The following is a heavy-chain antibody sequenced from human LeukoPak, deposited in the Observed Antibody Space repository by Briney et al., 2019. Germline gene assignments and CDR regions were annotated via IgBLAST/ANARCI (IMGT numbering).Heavy chain of an antibody. D-gene: IGHD3-10*02. V-gene: IGHV3-30-3*01. CDR1: GFTFRNYA. J-gene: IGHJ6*02. CDR3: AKDLHYYVAMDV. CDR2: ISYDGNSQ. Sequence: GGSLRLSCAASGFTFRNYAFHWVRQAPGKGLEWVALISYDGNSQYYADSVKGRFTISRDNSKNRLHLQMISLRAEDTAVYYCAKDLHYYVAMDVWGQGTAVTVSS.